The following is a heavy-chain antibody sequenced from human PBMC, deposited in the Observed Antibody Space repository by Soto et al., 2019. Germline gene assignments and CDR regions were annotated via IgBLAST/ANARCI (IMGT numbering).Heavy chain of an antibody. V-gene: IGHV3-48*02. CDR3: ARDRVGATNKGDAFDI. CDR2: ISSSSSTI. CDR1: GFTFSSYS. Sequence: GGSLRLSCAASGFTFSSYSMNWVRQAPGKGLEWVSYISSSSSTIYYADSVKGRFTISRDNAKNSLYLQMNRLRDEDTAVYYCARDRVGATNKGDAFDIWGQGTMVTVSS. D-gene: IGHD1-26*01. J-gene: IGHJ3*02.